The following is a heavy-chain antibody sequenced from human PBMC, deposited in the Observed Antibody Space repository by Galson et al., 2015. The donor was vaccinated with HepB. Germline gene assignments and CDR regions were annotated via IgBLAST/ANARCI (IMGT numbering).Heavy chain of an antibody. Sequence: SLRLSCAASGFTFISYGMHWVRQAPGKGLEWLALISFDGRNTYYADAVKGRFTISRDKSRNTLHLQMSSLTADDTAVYYCATSLGRWLVFGCPGYWGQGVLVTVSS. J-gene: IGHJ4*02. V-gene: IGHV3-30*03. CDR3: ATSLGRWLVFGCPGY. CDR1: GFTFISYG. CDR2: ISFDGRNT. D-gene: IGHD6-19*01.